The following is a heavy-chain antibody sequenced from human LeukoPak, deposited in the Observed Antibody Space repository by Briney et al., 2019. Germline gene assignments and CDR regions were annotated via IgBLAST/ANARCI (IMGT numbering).Heavy chain of an antibody. CDR2: IYYSGST. D-gene: IGHD6-13*01. J-gene: IGHJ6*02. V-gene: IGHV4-59*01. CDR1: GGSISSYY. CDR3: ARDSGYSSSWYDYYYGMDV. Sequence: TSETLSLTCTVSGGSISSYYWSWIRQPPGKGLEWIGYIYYSGSTNYNPSLKSRVTISVDTSKNQFSLKLSSVTAADTAVYYCARDSGYSSSWYDYYYGMDVWGQGTTVTVSS.